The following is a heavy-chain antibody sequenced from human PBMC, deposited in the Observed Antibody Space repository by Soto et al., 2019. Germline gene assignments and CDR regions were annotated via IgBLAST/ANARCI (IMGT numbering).Heavy chain of an antibody. CDR3: ARAYCSGGSCWAWSSWFAP. J-gene: IGHJ5*02. V-gene: IGHV4-59*12. Sequence: PSETLSLTCTVSGGSISSYYWSWIRQPPGKGLEWIGYIYYSGSTNYNPSLKSRVTISVDTSKNQFSLQLNSVTPEDTAVYYCARAYCSGGSCWAWSSWFAPWGQGTLVTVS. CDR2: IYYSGST. CDR1: GGSISSYY. D-gene: IGHD2-15*01.